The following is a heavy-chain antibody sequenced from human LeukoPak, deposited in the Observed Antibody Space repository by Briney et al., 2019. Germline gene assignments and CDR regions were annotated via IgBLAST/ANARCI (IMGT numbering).Heavy chain of an antibody. J-gene: IGHJ6*03. V-gene: IGHV6-1*01. CDR1: GDSVSSNSAA. D-gene: IGHD6-6*01. CDR3: ARELTQAARPYYYYYMDV. CDR2: TYYRSKWYN. Sequence: SQTLSLTCAISGDSVSSNSAAWNWIRQSPSRGLEWLGRTYYRSKWYNDYAVSVKSRITINPDTSKDQFSLQLNSVTPEDTAVYYCARELTQAARPYYYYYMDVWGKGTTVTVSS.